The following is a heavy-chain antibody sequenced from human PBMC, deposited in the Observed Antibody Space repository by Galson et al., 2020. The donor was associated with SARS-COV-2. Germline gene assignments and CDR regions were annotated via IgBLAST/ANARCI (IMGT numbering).Heavy chain of an antibody. V-gene: IGHV1-18*01. Sequence: ASVKVSCKASGYTFTSYGISWVRQAPGQGLEWMGWISAYNGNTNYAQKLQGRVTMTTDTSTSTAYMELRSLRSDDTAVYYCARDHLRITMVRGVIIGVDYWGQGTLVTVSS. CDR2: ISAYNGNT. D-gene: IGHD3-10*01. CDR1: GYTFTSYG. CDR3: ARDHLRITMVRGVIIGVDY. J-gene: IGHJ4*02.